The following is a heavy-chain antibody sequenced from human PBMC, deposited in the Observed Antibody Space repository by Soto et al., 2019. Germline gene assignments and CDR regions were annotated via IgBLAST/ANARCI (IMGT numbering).Heavy chain of an antibody. D-gene: IGHD3-3*01. J-gene: IGHJ3*02. CDR1: GGSFSGYY. CDR2: INHSGST. V-gene: IGHV4-34*01. Sequence: SETLSLTCAVYGGSFSGYYWSWIRQPPGKGLEWIGEINHSGSTNYNPSLKSRVTISVDTSKNQFSLKLSPVTAADTAVYYCARQGILRIEVAFDIWGQGTMVTVSS. CDR3: ARQGILRIEVAFDI.